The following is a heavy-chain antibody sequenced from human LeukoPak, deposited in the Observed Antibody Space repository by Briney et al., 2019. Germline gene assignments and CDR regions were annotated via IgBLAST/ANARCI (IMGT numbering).Heavy chain of an antibody. D-gene: IGHD3-10*01. J-gene: IGHJ4*02. V-gene: IGHV4-39*01. CDR1: GGSISSNNYY. CDR2: IYYTGST. CDR3: ARHRRSYSDIYYLDY. Sequence: PSETLSLTCSVSGGSISSNNYYWGWIRQPPGKGLEWIGSIYYTGSTFYNPSLKSRVTISVDTSKNQFSLRLSSVTAADTAVYYCARHRRSYSDIYYLDYWGQGTLVTVSS.